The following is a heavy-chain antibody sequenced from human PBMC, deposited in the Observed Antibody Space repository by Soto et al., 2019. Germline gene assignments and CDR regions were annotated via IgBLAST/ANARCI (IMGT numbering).Heavy chain of an antibody. V-gene: IGHV3-48*03. Sequence: EVQLVESGGGLVQPGGSLRLSCEVSGFTFSSYEMNWVRQAPGKGLEWVSYISSGSSSMYYAGSVKGRFTISRDNAKNSLYLQMTSLRAEDTAVYYCARDLGVGEAGFEYWGQGPLVTVSS. CDR2: ISSGSSSM. CDR3: ARDLGVGEAGFEY. CDR1: GFTFSSYE. D-gene: IGHD6-13*01. J-gene: IGHJ4*02.